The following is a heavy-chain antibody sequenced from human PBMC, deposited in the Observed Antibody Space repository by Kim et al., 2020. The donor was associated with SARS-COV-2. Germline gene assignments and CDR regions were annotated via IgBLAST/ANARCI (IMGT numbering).Heavy chain of an antibody. CDR2: ISAYNGNT. CDR3: ARVRVVATSIAVAGPFDY. D-gene: IGHD6-19*01. V-gene: IGHV1-18*01. CDR1: GYTFTSYG. Sequence: ASVKVSCKASGYTFTSYGISWVRQAPGQGLEWMGWISAYNGNTNYAQKLQGRVTMTTDTSTSTAYMELRSLRSDDTAVYYCARVRVVATSIAVAGPFDYWGQGTLVTVSS. J-gene: IGHJ4*02.